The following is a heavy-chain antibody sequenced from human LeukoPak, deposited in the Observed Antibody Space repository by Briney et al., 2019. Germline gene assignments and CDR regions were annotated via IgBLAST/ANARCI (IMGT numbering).Heavy chain of an antibody. CDR2: INHSGST. D-gene: IGHD3-10*01. V-gene: IGHV4-34*01. Sequence: SETLSLTCAVYGGSFSGHYWTWIRQPPGKGLEWIGEINHSGSTTYNPSLNSRVTISVDTSKNQFSLRLSPVTAADTAVYYCARPRYGSGSLDSWGQGTLVTVSS. CDR1: GGSFSGHY. J-gene: IGHJ4*02. CDR3: ARPRYGSGSLDS.